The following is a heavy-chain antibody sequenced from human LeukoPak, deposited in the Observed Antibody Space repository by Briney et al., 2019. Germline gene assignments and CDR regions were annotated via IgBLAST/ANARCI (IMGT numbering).Heavy chain of an antibody. J-gene: IGHJ4*02. D-gene: IGHD4-17*01. CDR2: ISSSGSTI. CDR1: GFSFGAYL. V-gene: IGHV3-11*04. CDR3: AREIDCGDYVCDYFDY. Sequence: PGGSLRLSCTASGFSFGAYLISWIRQAPGKGLEWVSYISSSGSTIYYADSVKGRFTISRDNAKNSLYLQMNSLRAEDTAVYYCAREIDCGDYVCDYFDYWGQGTLVTVSS.